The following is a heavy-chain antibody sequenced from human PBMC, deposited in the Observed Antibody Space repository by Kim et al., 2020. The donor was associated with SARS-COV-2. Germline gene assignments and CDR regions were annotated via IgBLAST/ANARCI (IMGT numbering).Heavy chain of an antibody. D-gene: IGHD3-10*01. Sequence: SETLSLTCSISGASFGGSTYYWAWIRQPPGKRLEWIGSIYHTGVTYHNPSFRSRILMSADTSKNQFSLNLYSVTAADTALYYCARHGRGSNWFDPWGRGILVTVSS. CDR1: GASFGGSTYY. CDR3: ARHGRGSNWFDP. J-gene: IGHJ5*02. CDR2: IYHTGVT. V-gene: IGHV4-39*01.